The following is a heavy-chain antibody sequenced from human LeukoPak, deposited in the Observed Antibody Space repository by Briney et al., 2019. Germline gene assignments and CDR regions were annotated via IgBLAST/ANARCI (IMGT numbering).Heavy chain of an antibody. V-gene: IGHV1-46*01. CDR3: ARDEPIVGATWYYDY. D-gene: IGHD1-26*01. Sequence: GASVKVSCKASGYTFTSYYMHWVRQAPGQGLEWMGIINPSGGRTSYAQKFQGRVTMTRDTSTSTVYMELSSLRSEDTAVYYCARDEPIVGATWYYDYWGQGTLVTVSS. CDR2: INPSGGRT. J-gene: IGHJ4*02. CDR1: GYTFTSYY.